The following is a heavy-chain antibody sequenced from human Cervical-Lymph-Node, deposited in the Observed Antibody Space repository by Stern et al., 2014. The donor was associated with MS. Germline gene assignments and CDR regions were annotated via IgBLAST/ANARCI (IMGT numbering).Heavy chain of an antibody. J-gene: IGHJ6*02. CDR2: ISYDGSKA. CDR1: GFNFSSYA. CDR3: ARDLLWFGEFDWGAMDV. V-gene: IGHV3-30-3*01. Sequence: VQLVESGGGVVQPGRSLRLSCAATGFNFSSYAMQWVRQAPGKGLAWVAVISYDGSKAYYADSVKGRFTISRDNSKETLFLQMNSLRLEDTADYYCARDLLWFGEFDWGAMDVWGHGTTVTVSS. D-gene: IGHD3-10*01.